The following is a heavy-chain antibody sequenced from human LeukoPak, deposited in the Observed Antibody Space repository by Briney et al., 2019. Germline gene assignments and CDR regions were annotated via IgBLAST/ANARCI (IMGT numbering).Heavy chain of an antibody. CDR2: IWYDGSNK. J-gene: IGHJ4*02. CDR1: GFTFSSYG. Sequence: GGSLRLSCAASGFTFSSYGFHWVRQAPGKGLEWVAFIWYDGSNKYYADSVKGRFTISRDNSKNTLYLQMNSLRAEDTAIYYCAKDDRDDYGDYLGYWGQGTLVTVSS. V-gene: IGHV3-30*02. D-gene: IGHD4-17*01. CDR3: AKDDRDDYGDYLGY.